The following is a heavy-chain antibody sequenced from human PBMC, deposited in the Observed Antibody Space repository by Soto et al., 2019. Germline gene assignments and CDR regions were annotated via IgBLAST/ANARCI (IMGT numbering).Heavy chain of an antibody. J-gene: IGHJ3*02. CDR2: IWYDGSNK. V-gene: IGHV3-33*01. D-gene: IGHD6-6*01. CDR3: ARGGTQEYSNPDSLFGI. CDR1: GFTFSSYG. Sequence: GGSLRLSCAASGFTFSSYGMHWVRQAPGKGLEWVAVIWYDGSNKYYADSVKGRFTISRDNSKNTLYLQMNSLRAEDTAVYYCARGGTQEYSNPDSLFGIWGQGTMVTVSS.